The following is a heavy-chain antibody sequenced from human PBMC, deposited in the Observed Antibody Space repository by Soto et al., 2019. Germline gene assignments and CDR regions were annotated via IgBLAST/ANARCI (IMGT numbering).Heavy chain of an antibody. CDR2: IYYSGST. CDR3: AREVGFGEYYYYYYGMDV. J-gene: IGHJ6*02. V-gene: IGHV4-39*02. CDR1: GGSISSSSYY. Sequence: PSETLSLTCTVSGGSISSSSYYWGWIRQPPGKGLEWIGSIYYSGSTYYNPSLKSRVTISVDTSKNQFSLKLSSVTAADTAVYYCAREVGFGEYYYYYYGMDVWGQGTTVTVSS. D-gene: IGHD3-10*01.